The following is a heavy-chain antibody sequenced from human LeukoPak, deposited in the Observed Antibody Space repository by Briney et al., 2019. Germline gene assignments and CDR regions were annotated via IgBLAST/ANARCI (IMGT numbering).Heavy chain of an antibody. CDR2: IIPILGIA. CDR3: ARAALLLPFDY. D-gene: IGHD2-15*01. J-gene: IGHJ4*02. CDR1: GGTFSSYA. V-gene: IGHV1-69*04. Sequence: ASVKVSCKASGGTFSSYAISWVRQAPGQGLEWMGRIIPILGIANYAQKFQGRVTITADKSTSTAYMELSSLRSEDTAVYYCARAALLLPFDYWGQGTLVTVSS.